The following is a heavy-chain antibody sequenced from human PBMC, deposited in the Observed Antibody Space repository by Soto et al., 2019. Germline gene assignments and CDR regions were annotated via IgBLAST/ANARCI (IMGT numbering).Heavy chain of an antibody. V-gene: IGHV3-33*01. CDR1: GFTFSSYG. D-gene: IGHD3-10*01. Sequence: GGSLRLSCAASGFTFSSYGMHWVRQAPGKGLEWVAVIWYDGSNKYYADSVKGRFTISRDNSKNTLYLQMNSLRAEDTAVYYCARDSLHYFGSGSYYNSGFGPRYYMDVWGKGTTVTVSS. CDR2: IWYDGSNK. CDR3: ARDSLHYFGSGSYYNSGFGPRYYMDV. J-gene: IGHJ6*03.